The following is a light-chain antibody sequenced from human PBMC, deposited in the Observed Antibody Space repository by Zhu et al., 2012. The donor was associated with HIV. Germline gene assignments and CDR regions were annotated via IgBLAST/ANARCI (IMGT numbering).Light chain of an antibody. CDR1: QSIDRF. J-gene: IGKJ4*01. V-gene: IGKV3-11*01. CDR3: QQRSSWPLT. CDR2: DGS. Sequence: IVLTQSPATLSLSPGERATLSCRASQSIDRFLAWYQQKPGQAPRLLIYDGSKRATGIPARFSGSGSGTDFTLTISSLEPEDFALYYCQQRSSWPLTFGGGTKVEIK.